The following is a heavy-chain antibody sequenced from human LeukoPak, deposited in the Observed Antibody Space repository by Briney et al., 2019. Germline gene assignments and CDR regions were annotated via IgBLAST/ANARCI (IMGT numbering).Heavy chain of an antibody. CDR3: ARDRGYTYGHPFDY. J-gene: IGHJ4*02. Sequence: GGSLRLSCAASAFTFSSYGMHWVRQPPGKGLEWVTLLQRGGGNQHYADSVKGRFTVSRDNSKNTLYLQMDSLRAEDTAVYYCARDRGYTYGHPFDYWGQGTLVTVSS. D-gene: IGHD5-18*01. V-gene: IGHV3-30*02. CDR2: LQRGGGNQ. CDR1: AFTFSSYG.